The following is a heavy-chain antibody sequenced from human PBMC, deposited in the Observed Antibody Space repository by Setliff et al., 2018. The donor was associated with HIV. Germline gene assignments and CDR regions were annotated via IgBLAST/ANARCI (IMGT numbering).Heavy chain of an antibody. J-gene: IGHJ1*01. CDR3: ARGGGVYCSGGSCYTSVDFQH. CDR2: MNPNSGNT. V-gene: IGHV1-8*02. CDR1: GYTFTSYD. D-gene: IGHD2-15*01. Sequence: GASVKVSCKASGYTFTSYDINWVRQATGQGLEWMGWMNPNSGNTGYAQKFQGRVTMTRNTSIRTAYMELSSLRSEDTAVYYCARGGGVYCSGGSCYTSVDFQHWGQGTLVT.